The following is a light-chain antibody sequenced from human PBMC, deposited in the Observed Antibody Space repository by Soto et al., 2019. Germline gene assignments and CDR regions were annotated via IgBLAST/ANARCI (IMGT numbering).Light chain of an antibody. CDR1: SIDVGSYNL. CDR2: EVS. V-gene: IGLV2-23*02. CDR3: CSYAGYSYV. Sequence: QSVLTQPASVSGSPGQSITISCTGTSIDVGSYNLVSWYQQHPGKAPKLMIYEVSKRPSGVSNRFSGSKSGNTASLTISGLQAEDEADYYCCSYAGYSYVFGVGTKVTVL. J-gene: IGLJ1*01.